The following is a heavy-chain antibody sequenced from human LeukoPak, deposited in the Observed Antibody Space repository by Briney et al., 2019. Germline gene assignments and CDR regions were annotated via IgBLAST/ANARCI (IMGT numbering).Heavy chain of an antibody. CDR3: TRGPGYDYVWGSFRADY. Sequence: GGSLRLSCAASGFIFNSYAVHWVRQAPGRGLEYVSAITSSGNNIFYADSVKGRFTISRDNSKNTLYPQMGSLRAEDMAVYYCTRGPGYDYVWGSFRADYWGQGTLVTVSS. CDR1: GFIFNSYA. D-gene: IGHD3-16*02. J-gene: IGHJ4*02. V-gene: IGHV3-64*02. CDR2: ITSSGNNI.